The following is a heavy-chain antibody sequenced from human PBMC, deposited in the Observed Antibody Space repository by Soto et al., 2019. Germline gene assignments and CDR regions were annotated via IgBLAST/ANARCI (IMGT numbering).Heavy chain of an antibody. CDR1: GFTFSSYA. CDR2: ISYDGSNK. J-gene: IGHJ6*02. V-gene: IGHV3-30*04. D-gene: IGHD1-1*01. Sequence: GGSLRLSCAASGFTFSSYAMHWVRQAPGKGLEWVAVISYDGSNKYYADSVKGRFTISRDNSKNTLYLQMNSLRAEDTAVYYCARESGNDYYYYGMDVWGQGTTVTVSS. CDR3: ARESGNDYYYYGMDV.